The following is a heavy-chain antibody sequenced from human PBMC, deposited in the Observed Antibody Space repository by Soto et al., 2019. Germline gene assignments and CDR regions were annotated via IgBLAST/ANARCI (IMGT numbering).Heavy chain of an antibody. V-gene: IGHV4-4*02. CDR2: IYHSGST. D-gene: IGHD2-15*01. CDR1: SGSISTANW. CDR3: ARRGGGVVLAANTPFDY. Sequence: QVPLQESGPRLVRPSGTLSLTCTVSSGSISTANWWSWVRQPPGRGLEWIGEIYHSGSTNYNLSLKSRVTLSVDKSKNQFSLRLSSVTAADTATYYCARRGGGVVLAANTPFDYWGQGTLVTVSS. J-gene: IGHJ4*02.